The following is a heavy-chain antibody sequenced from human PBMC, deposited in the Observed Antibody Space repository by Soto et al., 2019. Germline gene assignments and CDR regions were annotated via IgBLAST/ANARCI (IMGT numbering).Heavy chain of an antibody. CDR3: GRLDSSYYFDY. V-gene: IGHV5-51*01. CDR2: IYPGDSDT. D-gene: IGHD3-22*01. CDR1: GYRFTSYW. J-gene: IGHJ4*02. Sequence: GESLKISCRTSGYRFTSYWIGWVRQMPGKGLEWMGIIYPGDSDTTYSPSFQGQVTISADKSISTAYLQWNSLKASDSAMYYCGRLDSSYYFDYWGQGTLVTVSS.